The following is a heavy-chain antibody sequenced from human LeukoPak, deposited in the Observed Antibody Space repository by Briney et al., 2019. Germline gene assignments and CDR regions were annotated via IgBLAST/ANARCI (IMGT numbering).Heavy chain of an antibody. CDR3: ARDRCSSTACRFDS. V-gene: IGHV1-18*01. Sequence: ASVKVSCTASGYTFTNYGVSWVRQAPGQGLEWMGWISAYNGETSYAQNLQGRVTMTTDTSTSTAYMELRSLRSDDTAVYYCARDRCSSTACRFDSWGQGTLVTVSS. D-gene: IGHD2-2*01. CDR1: GYTFTNYG. J-gene: IGHJ4*02. CDR2: ISAYNGET.